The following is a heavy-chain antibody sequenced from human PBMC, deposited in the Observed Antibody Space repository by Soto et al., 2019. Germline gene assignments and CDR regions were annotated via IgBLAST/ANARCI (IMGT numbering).Heavy chain of an antibody. CDR1: GGSISSSSYY. Sequence: SETLSLTCTVSGGSISSSSYYWGWIRQPPGKGLEWIGSIYYSGSTYYNPSLKSRVTISVDTSKNQFSLKLSSVTAADTAVYYCARRKGITGTTLLYYYYGMDVWGQGTTVTVSS. D-gene: IGHD1-7*01. J-gene: IGHJ6*02. CDR3: ARRKGITGTTLLYYYYGMDV. CDR2: IYYSGST. V-gene: IGHV4-39*01.